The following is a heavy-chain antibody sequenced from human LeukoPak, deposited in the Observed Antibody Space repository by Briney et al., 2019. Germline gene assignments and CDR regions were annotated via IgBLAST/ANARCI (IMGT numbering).Heavy chain of an antibody. J-gene: IGHJ4*02. CDR3: ARAEDGYYYDSSGYYYGY. Sequence: GVLRLSCAASGFTFSDYYMSWIRQAPGKGLEWVSYISSSGSTIYYADSVKGRFTISRDNAKNSLYLQMNSLRAEDTAVYYCARAEDGYYYDSSGYYYGYWGQGTLVTVSS. CDR1: GFTFSDYY. D-gene: IGHD3-22*01. CDR2: ISSSGSTI. V-gene: IGHV3-11*01.